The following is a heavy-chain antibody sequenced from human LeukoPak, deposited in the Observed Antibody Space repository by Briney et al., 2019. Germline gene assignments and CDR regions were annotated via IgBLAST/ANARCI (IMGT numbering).Heavy chain of an antibody. CDR1: GGTFSSYA. V-gene: IGHV1-69*05. CDR3: ARDSGPSPYYCYMDV. CDR2: IIPIFGTA. Sequence: VASVKVSCKASGGTFSSYAISWVRQAPGQGLEWMGGIIPIFGTANYAQKFQGRVTITTDVSTSTAYMELSSLRSEDTAVYYCARDSGPSPYYCYMDVWGKGTTVTVSS. J-gene: IGHJ6*03.